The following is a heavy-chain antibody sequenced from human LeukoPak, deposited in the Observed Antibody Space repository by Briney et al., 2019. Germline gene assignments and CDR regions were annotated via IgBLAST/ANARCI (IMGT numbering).Heavy chain of an antibody. D-gene: IGHD2-2*02. CDR1: GFTFSSYS. CDR2: ISSSSSYI. CDR3: ARVVVVPAAIRGDYYYYMDV. J-gene: IGHJ6*03. Sequence: GGSLRLSCAASGFTFSSYSMNWVRQAPGKGLEWVSSISSSSSYIYYADSVKGRFTISRDNAKNSLYLQMNSPRAEDTAVYYCARVVVVPAAIRGDYYYYMDVWGKGTTVTVSS. V-gene: IGHV3-21*01.